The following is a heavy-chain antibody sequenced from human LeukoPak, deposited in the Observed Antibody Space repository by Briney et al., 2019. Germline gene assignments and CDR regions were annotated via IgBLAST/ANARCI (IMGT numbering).Heavy chain of an antibody. V-gene: IGHV4-38-2*02. Sequence: SETLSLTCTVSGHSINSGFYWGWIRQPPGKGLEWIGSLSHTGSSFYDRTLKNRVTISLDTSKNQFSLKLTSVTAADTAVYYCVRDRSGATVLDLWGQGTLVTVSS. CDR2: LSHTGSS. CDR3: VRDRSGATVLDL. J-gene: IGHJ5*02. D-gene: IGHD6-25*01. CDR1: GHSINSGFY.